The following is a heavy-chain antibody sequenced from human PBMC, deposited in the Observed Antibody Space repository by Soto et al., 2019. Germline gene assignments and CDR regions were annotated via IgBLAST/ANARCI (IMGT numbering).Heavy chain of an antibody. Sequence: ASVKVSCKASGYTFTSYAIQWVRQAPGQRLEWMGWINAGNGNTKYSKNFLGRVTITRDTSATTAYMELSSLRSEDTAVYYCARASLTMLVDNACCYSMDVCGQGTTVTVSS. CDR3: ARASLTMLVDNACCYSMDV. V-gene: IGHV1-3*01. J-gene: IGHJ6*02. CDR1: GYTFTSYA. D-gene: IGHD3-22*01. CDR2: INAGNGNT.